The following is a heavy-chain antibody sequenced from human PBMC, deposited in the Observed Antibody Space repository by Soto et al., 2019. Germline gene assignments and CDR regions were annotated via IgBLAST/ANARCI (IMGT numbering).Heavy chain of an antibody. V-gene: IGHV1-69*01. J-gene: IGHJ5*02. D-gene: IGHD1-7*01. CDR3: ARYHNWNYARWFDP. CDR1: GGTFSTYA. Sequence: QVQLVQSGAEVKKPGSSVKVSSKASGGTFSTYAISWVRQAPGKGLEWMGGIIPIFGTANYAQKFQGRVTITADESTSTAYMELSSLRSEDTAVYYCARYHNWNYARWFDPWGQGTLVTVSS. CDR2: IIPIFGTA.